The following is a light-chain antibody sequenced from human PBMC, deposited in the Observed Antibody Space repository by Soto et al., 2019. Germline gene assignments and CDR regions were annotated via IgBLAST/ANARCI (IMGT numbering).Light chain of an antibody. J-gene: IGKJ5*01. Sequence: DIQLTHSPSFLSASVGDRVTITCRASHGISSYLAWYQQKPGKAPKLLIYAASTLQSGVPSRFSGSGSGTEFTLTISSLQPEDFATYSGQQLISYIPFGEGTRLEI. CDR3: QQLISYIP. CDR2: AAS. CDR1: HGISSY. V-gene: IGKV1-9*01.